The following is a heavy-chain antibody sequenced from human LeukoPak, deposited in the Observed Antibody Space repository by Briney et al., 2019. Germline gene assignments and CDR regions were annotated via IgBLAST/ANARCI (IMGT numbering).Heavy chain of an antibody. Sequence: GGSLRLSCAASEFSVGSNYMTWVRQAPGKGLEWVSLIYSGGSTYYADSVKGRFTISRDNAKNSVYLQMNSLRAEDTAVYYCARLELTRSVRYFDRPSRRALDYWGQGTLVTVSS. CDR2: IYSGGST. V-gene: IGHV3-66*01. CDR3: ARLELTRSVRYFDRPSRRALDY. D-gene: IGHD3-9*01. CDR1: EFSVGSNY. J-gene: IGHJ4*02.